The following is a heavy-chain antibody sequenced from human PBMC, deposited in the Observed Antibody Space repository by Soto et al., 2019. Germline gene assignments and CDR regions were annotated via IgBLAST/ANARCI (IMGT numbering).Heavy chain of an antibody. CDR3: ARDRIEAGDYDYYFGLDV. V-gene: IGHV3-30*03. Sequence: PGRSLRLSCAASVFTFSSYGMHWVRQAPGKGLEWVAVISYDGINKYYADSVKGRFTISRDNSKNTLYLQMNSLRAEDTALYYCARDRIEAGDYDYYFGLDVWGQGTTVTVSS. CDR2: ISYDGINK. CDR1: VFTFSSYG. D-gene: IGHD4-17*01. J-gene: IGHJ6*02.